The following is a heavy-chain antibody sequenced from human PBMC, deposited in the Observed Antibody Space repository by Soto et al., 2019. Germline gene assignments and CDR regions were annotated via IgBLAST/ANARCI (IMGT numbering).Heavy chain of an antibody. CDR1: GGSISSSSYY. V-gene: IGHV4-39*01. J-gene: IGHJ4*02. Sequence: QLQLQESGPGLVKPSETLSLTCTVSGGSISSSSYYWGWIRQPPGKGLEWVGSIYYSGSTYYNPSLKSXVTXSXGTSKNQFSLQLSSVTAADTAVYYCFAFLAARPDDYWGQGTLVTVSS. D-gene: IGHD6-6*01. CDR3: FAFLAARPDDY. CDR2: IYYSGST.